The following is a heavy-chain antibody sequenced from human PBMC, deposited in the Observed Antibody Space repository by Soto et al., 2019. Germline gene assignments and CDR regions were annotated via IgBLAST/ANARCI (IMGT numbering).Heavy chain of an antibody. V-gene: IGHV3-23*01. Sequence: GGSLRLSCAASGFTFSSYAMSWVRQAPGKGLEWVSAISGSGGSTYYADSVKGRFTISRDNSKKTLYLQMNSLRAEDTAVYYCAKGSGYDPDYYFGYWGQGTLVAVCS. J-gene: IGHJ4*02. CDR2: ISGSGGST. D-gene: IGHD5-12*01. CDR1: GFTFSSYA. CDR3: AKGSGYDPDYYFGY.